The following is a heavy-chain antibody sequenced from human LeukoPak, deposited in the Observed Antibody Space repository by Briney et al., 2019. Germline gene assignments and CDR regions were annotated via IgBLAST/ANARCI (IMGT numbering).Heavy chain of an antibody. CDR1: GFTFSSYA. Sequence: PGGSLRLSCAASGFTFSSYAMSWVRQAPGKGLEWVSAISGSGGSTYYADSVKGRFTISRHNSKNTLYLQMNSLRAEDTAVYYCARDCYDSSGFYGMDVWGQGTTVTVSS. J-gene: IGHJ6*02. CDR3: ARDCYDSSGFYGMDV. CDR2: ISGSGGST. D-gene: IGHD3-22*01. V-gene: IGHV3-23*01.